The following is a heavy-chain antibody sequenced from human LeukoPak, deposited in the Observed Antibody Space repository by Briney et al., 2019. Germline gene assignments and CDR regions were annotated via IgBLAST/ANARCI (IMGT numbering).Heavy chain of an antibody. D-gene: IGHD3-22*01. J-gene: IGHJ4*02. CDR3: ARDGRYYYDSSGYPYPDY. Sequence: HPGGSLRLSCAASGFTFSSYWMSWVRQAPGEGLEWVANIKQEGSEKYYVDSVKGRFTISRDNAKNSLYLQMNSLRAEDTAVYYCARDGRYYYDSSGYPYPDYWGQGTLVTVSS. V-gene: IGHV3-7*01. CDR1: GFTFSSYW. CDR2: IKQEGSEK.